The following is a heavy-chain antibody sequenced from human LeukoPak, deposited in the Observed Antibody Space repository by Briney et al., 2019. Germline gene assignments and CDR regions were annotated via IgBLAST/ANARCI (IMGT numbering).Heavy chain of an antibody. V-gene: IGHV5-51*01. CDR2: IYPGDSDT. CDR1: GYSFTSYW. CDR3: ARQSGGGSSSWSPFNY. D-gene: IGHD6-13*01. Sequence: GESLKISCKASGYSFTSYWIGWVRQMPGKGLEWMGIIYPGDSDTRYSPSFQGQVTISADKSISTAYLQWSGLKASDTAMYYCARQSGGGSSSWSPFNYWGQGTLVTVSS. J-gene: IGHJ4*02.